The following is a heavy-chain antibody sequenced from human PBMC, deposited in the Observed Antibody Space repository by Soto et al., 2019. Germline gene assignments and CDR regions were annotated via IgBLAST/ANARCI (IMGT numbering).Heavy chain of an antibody. CDR2: MDYSGDT. CDR1: GDSISNSGNY. Sequence: LSLTCSVSGDSISNSGNYWCWIRRPPGTGLEWIGTMDYSGDTSYNPSLRSRVTISADTSKNQCSRGLSSVSVADTAVYYCARRPPLYASESSRFDIWGQGALVTVSS. D-gene: IGHD3-10*01. V-gene: IGHV4-39*01. CDR3: ARRPPLYASESSRFDI. J-gene: IGHJ4*02.